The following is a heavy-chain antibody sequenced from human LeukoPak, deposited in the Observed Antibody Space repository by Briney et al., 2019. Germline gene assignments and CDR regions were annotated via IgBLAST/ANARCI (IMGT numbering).Heavy chain of an antibody. D-gene: IGHD3-22*01. V-gene: IGHV5-51*01. Sequence: GESLKISREASGYKFSSYWIGWVRQMPGKGLEWMGIIYPGDSDTTYSPSFKGQVTISVDKSISTACLQWSSLQASDTAMYYCARHDYDSNGYYFNDYWGQGTLVTVSS. CDR2: IYPGDSDT. J-gene: IGHJ4*02. CDR3: ARHDYDSNGYYFNDY. CDR1: GYKFSSYW.